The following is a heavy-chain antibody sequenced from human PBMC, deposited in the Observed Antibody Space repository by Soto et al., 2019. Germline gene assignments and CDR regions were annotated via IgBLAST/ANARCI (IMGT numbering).Heavy chain of an antibody. CDR1: GGSVTGGSYY. Sequence: SSETPSLTCTVSGGSVTGGSYYWSWIRQSPAKGLEWIGYFYYSGTTNYNPSLKSRVTISADTSKNQVSLTVNSVTAADTAVYYCERTSHDRTGYYYFDYWGRGTLVTVS. CDR2: FYYSGTT. J-gene: IGHJ4*02. CDR3: ERTSHDRTGYYYFDY. V-gene: IGHV4-61*01. D-gene: IGHD3-9*01.